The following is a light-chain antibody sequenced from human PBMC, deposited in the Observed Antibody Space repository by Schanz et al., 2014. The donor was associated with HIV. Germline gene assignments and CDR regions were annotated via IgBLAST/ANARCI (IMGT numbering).Light chain of an antibody. V-gene: IGLV2-14*01. CDR2: EVT. CDR1: STDVGSNGH. J-gene: IGLJ1*01. Sequence: QSALTQPASVSGSPGQSITISCTGTSTDVGSNGHVSWYQQHPGKAPKLMIYEVTKRPLGVPNRFSGSKSGNTASLTISGLQTEDEADYYCSSYTSGSTYVFGTGTKVTVL. CDR3: SSYTSGSTYV.